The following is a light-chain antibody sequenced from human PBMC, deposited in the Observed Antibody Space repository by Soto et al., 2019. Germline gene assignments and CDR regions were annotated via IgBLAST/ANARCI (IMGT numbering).Light chain of an antibody. CDR2: AAS. Sequence: DIQMTQSPSSLSASVGDRVTITCRASQSISSYLNWYQQKPGKAPKLLIYAASSLQSGVPSRFSGSGSATDSTLTISSLQPEDFATYYCQQSYSTPFTFGPGTKVDIK. CDR3: QQSYSTPFT. CDR1: QSISSY. J-gene: IGKJ3*01. V-gene: IGKV1-39*01.